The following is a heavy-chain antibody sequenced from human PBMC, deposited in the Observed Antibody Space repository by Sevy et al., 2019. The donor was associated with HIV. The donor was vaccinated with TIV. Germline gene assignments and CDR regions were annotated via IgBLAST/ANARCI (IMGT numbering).Heavy chain of an antibody. Sequence: GGSLRLSCAVSGFTFSRYAMHWVRQAPGKGLEWVAVMSYDGGNKYYADSVKGRFTISRDNSKNTLFLHMNSLRAEDTAVYYCARNGIGQTYGTPPWYWGQGTLVTVSS. J-gene: IGHJ4*02. D-gene: IGHD3-10*01. CDR2: MSYDGGNK. V-gene: IGHV3-30-3*01. CDR3: ARNGIGQTYGTPPWY. CDR1: GFTFSRYA.